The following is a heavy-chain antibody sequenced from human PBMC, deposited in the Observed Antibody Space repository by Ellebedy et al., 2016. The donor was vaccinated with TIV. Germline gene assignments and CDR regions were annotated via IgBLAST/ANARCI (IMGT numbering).Heavy chain of an antibody. CDR1: GFTFSIYA. J-gene: IGHJ4*02. CDR3: AKGEALGTIDY. CDR2: ISGSGDRT. V-gene: IGHV3-23*01. Sequence: PGGSLRLSCAASGFTFSIYAMSWVRQAPGKGLEWVSLISGSGDRTYYADSVKGRFTISRDNSKDTLYVQMNSLRAEDTAVYFCAKGEALGTIDYWGQGNLVTVSP. D-gene: IGHD1-26*01.